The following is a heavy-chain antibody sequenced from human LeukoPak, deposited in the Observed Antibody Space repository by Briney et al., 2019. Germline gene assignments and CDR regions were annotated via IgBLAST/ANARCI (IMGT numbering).Heavy chain of an antibody. CDR3: AKDHRDYGISGIAFDI. J-gene: IGHJ3*02. V-gene: IGHV3-48*01. D-gene: IGHD4-17*01. CDR2: ISKSSGTT. CDR1: GFTFSSYE. Sequence: QSGGSLRLSCAASGFTFSSYEMHWVRQAPGKGLEWVSYISKSSGTTYYADSVKGRFTISRDNSKNTLYLQMNSLRAEDTAVYYCAKDHRDYGISGIAFDIWGQGTMVTVSS.